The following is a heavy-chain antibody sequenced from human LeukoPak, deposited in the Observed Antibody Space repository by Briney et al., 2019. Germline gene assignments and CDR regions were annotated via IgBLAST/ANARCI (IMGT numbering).Heavy chain of an antibody. D-gene: IGHD2-2*01. CDR2: IIPIFGTA. CDR1: GGTFSSYA. CDR3: ARSDIVVVPAATDHDAFDI. V-gene: IGHV1-69*05. Sequence: GASVKVSCKASGGTFSSYAISWERQAPGQGLEWMGGIIPIFGTANYAQKFQGRVTITTDESTSTAYMELSSLRSEDTAVYYCARSDIVVVPAATDHDAFDIWGQGTMVTVSS. J-gene: IGHJ3*02.